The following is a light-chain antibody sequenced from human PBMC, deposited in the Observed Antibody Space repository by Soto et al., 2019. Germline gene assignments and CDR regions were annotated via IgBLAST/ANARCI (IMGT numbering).Light chain of an antibody. V-gene: IGKV3-15*01. J-gene: IGKJ1*01. Sequence: EIVMTQSPATLSVSPGERATLSCRASQSVSSNLAWYQQKPGQAPRLLIYGASTRATGIPARFSGSGSGTEFTLTISSLQSEDFAVYYCQQYNNWPQTFGQGPKVHIK. CDR1: QSVSSN. CDR3: QQYNNWPQT. CDR2: GAS.